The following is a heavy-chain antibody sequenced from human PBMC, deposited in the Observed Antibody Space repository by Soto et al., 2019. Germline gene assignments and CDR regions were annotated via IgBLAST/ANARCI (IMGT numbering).Heavy chain of an antibody. CDR2: ISHSGST. V-gene: IGHV4-4*02. Sequence: QVQLQESGPGLVKPSGTLSLTCAVSGVSISSRSYFSWVRQPPGKGLEWIGEISHSGSTYYNPSLKSPVTTSIDKSKNQLSLKLASMTAAVAAVYYCASPPWGVYGLDVWGQGTTVTVS. CDR1: GVSISSRSY. J-gene: IGHJ6*02. CDR3: ASPPWGVYGLDV. D-gene: IGHD3-16*01.